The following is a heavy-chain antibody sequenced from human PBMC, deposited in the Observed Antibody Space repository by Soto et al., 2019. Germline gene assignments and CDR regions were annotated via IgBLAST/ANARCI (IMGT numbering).Heavy chain of an antibody. Sequence: QVQLVQSGAEVKKPGASVKVSCKASGYTFTSYGISWVRQAPGQGLEWMGWISAYNGNTNYAQKLQGRVTMTTDTYTSTAYMELRSLRSDDTAVYYCARDQYSSSHYYYYGMDVWGQGTTVTVSS. CDR1: GYTFTSYG. CDR3: ARDQYSSSHYYYYGMDV. J-gene: IGHJ6*02. D-gene: IGHD6-13*01. V-gene: IGHV1-18*01. CDR2: ISAYNGNT.